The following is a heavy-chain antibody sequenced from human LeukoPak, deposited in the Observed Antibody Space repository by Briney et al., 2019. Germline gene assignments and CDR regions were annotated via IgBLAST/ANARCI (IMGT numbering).Heavy chain of an antibody. J-gene: IGHJ4*02. D-gene: IGHD2/OR15-2a*01. CDR1: GFTFSSYS. Sequence: GGSLRLSCAASGFTFSSYSMNWVRQAPGKGLEWVSYISSSSSTIYYADSVKGRFTISRDNAKNSLYLQMNSLRAEDTAVYYCAKEYYGLDYWGQGTLVTVSS. CDR2: ISSSSSTI. V-gene: IGHV3-48*04. CDR3: AKEYYGLDY.